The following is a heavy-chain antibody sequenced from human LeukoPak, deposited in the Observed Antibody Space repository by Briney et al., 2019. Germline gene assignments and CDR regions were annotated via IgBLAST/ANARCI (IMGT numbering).Heavy chain of an antibody. CDR2: IYYSGST. J-gene: IGHJ3*02. Sequence: SEPLSLTCTVSGGSISSYYWSWIRQPPGKGLEWIGYIYYSGSTNYNPSLKSRVTISVDTSKNQFSLKLSSVTAADTAVYYCARYGMATISAVAFDIWGQGTMVTVSS. CDR1: GGSISSYY. D-gene: IGHD5-24*01. CDR3: ARYGMATISAVAFDI. V-gene: IGHV4-59*01.